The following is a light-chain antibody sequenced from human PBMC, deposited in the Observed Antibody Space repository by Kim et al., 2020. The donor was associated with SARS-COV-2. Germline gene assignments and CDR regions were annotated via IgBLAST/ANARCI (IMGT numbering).Light chain of an antibody. CDR2: EDN. CDR1: SGSIASKY. Sequence: KTVTISCTRSSGSIASKYVQWYQQRPGSAPTTVIYEDNQRPSGVPDRFSGSIDSSSNSASLTISGLKTEDEADYYCQSYDSSNHVVFGGGTQLTVL. J-gene: IGLJ2*01. CDR3: QSYDSSNHVV. V-gene: IGLV6-57*03.